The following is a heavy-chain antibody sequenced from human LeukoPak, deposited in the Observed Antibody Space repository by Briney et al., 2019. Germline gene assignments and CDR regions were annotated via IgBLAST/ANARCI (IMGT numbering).Heavy chain of an antibody. CDR3: ARGNIVAFIDY. V-gene: IGHV3-30-3*01. J-gene: IGHJ4*02. D-gene: IGHD2-21*01. CDR2: ISYDGNNK. Sequence: GRSLRLSCAASGFTFSNYAIHWVRQAPGKGLEWVAVISYDGNNKYYADSVKGRFTISRDNSKNTLYLQINSLRAEDTAVYYCARGNIVAFIDYWGQGTLVTVSS. CDR1: GFTFSNYA.